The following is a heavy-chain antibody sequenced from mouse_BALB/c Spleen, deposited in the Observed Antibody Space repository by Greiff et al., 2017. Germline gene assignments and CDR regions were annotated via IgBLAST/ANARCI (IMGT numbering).Heavy chain of an antibody. V-gene: IGHV5-17*02. CDR2: ISSGSSTI. CDR1: GFTFSSFG. J-gene: IGHJ2*01. Sequence: EVMLVESGGGLVQPGGSRKLSCAASGFTFSSFGMHWVRQAPEKGLEWVAYISSGSSTIYYADTVKGRFTISRDNPKNTLFLQMTSLRSEDTAMYYCARYGNYVFDYWGQGTTLTVSS. CDR3: ARYGNYVFDY. D-gene: IGHD2-1*01.